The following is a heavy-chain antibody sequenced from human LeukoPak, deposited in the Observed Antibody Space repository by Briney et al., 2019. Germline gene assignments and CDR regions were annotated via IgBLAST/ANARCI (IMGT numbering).Heavy chain of an antibody. D-gene: IGHD1-26*01. CDR3: ARNVGGTRGAPFDY. J-gene: IGHJ4*02. Sequence: GASVKVSCKASGYTFTSNGISWVRQAPGQGLEWMGWISAYNGNTNYAQKLQGRVAMTTDTSTSTAYMELRSLRSDDTAVYYCARNVGGTRGAPFDYWGQGTLVTVSS. V-gene: IGHV1-18*04. CDR2: ISAYNGNT. CDR1: GYTFTSNG.